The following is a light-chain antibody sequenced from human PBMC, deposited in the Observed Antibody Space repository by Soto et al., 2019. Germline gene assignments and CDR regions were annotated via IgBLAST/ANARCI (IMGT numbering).Light chain of an antibody. CDR2: GAS. CDR1: LSVSHRY. V-gene: IGKV3-20*01. Sequence: EIVLTQSPGTLSLSPGDTVTLSCRASLSVSHRYLAWYQQKPGQAPRLLIYGASSRATGIPDRFSGSGSGTHFNLTINGLEPADFAVYYCQQYAGSPYTFGQGTKLEIK. J-gene: IGKJ2*01. CDR3: QQYAGSPYT.